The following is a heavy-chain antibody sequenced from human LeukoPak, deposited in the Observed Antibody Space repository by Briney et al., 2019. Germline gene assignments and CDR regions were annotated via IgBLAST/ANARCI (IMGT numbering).Heavy chain of an antibody. Sequence: GGSLRLSCAASGFTFSSYSMNWVRQAPGKGLEWVSYLTSSSSSIYYADSVKGRFTISRDNAKNSLYLQMSSLRDEDTAVYYCARGIRYFDYWGQGTLVTVSS. CDR2: LTSSSSSI. CDR3: ARGIRYFDY. CDR1: GFTFSSYS. J-gene: IGHJ4*02. V-gene: IGHV3-48*02. D-gene: IGHD5-18*01.